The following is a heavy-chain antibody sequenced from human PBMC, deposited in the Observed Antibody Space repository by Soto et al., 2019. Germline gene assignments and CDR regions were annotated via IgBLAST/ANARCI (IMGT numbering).Heavy chain of an antibody. D-gene: IGHD3-10*01. CDR3: TSGSAPDVDY. CDR2: IIPFLAVI. J-gene: IGHJ4*01. Sequence: QVPLVHSGAEVKKPGSSVKVSCKASGGTFSKYSISWILQAPGQVLAWMGRIIPFLAVITYAQKFKDRVTSTAETPSSTAYKKLNSLRAEDTAVFFCTSGSAPDVDYWGHGSLITFS. V-gene: IGHV1-69*02. CDR1: GGTFSKYS.